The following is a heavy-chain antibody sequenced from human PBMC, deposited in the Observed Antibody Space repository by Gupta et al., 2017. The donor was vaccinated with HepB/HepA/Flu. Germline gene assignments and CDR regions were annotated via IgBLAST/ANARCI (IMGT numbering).Heavy chain of an antibody. Sequence: QESGPRLVRTSQTLSLTCTVSGGSMRDGDYYWTWIRQAPGEGLEWIGYIYNRGRSSYNPSLKSRASISLHTSKNQFSLDLTSVTVADTAFYYCAGIVVVPASRRFDPWGQGLLVNVSS. V-gene: IGHV4-30-4*08. CDR2: IYNRGRS. CDR1: GGSMRDGDYY. D-gene: IGHD2-2*01. CDR3: AGIVVVPASRRFDP. J-gene: IGHJ5*02.